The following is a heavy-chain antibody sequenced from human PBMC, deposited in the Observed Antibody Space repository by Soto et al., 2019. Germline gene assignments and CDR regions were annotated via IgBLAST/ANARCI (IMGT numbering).Heavy chain of an antibody. CDR2: ISGSGGST. Sequence: PGGSLRHSCTASEITYSSYAMSRDSQAPGKGLKWVSAISGSGGSTYYADSVKGRFTISRDNSKNTQYLQMNSLRAEDTAVYYCAKAGTLTGTWYYYYYMDVWGKGTTVTVSS. V-gene: IGHV3-23*01. J-gene: IGHJ6*03. CDR1: EITYSSYA. CDR3: AKAGTLTGTWYYYYYMDV. D-gene: IGHD1-20*01.